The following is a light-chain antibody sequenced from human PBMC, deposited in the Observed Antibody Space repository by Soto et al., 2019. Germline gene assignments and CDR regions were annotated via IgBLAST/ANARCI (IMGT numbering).Light chain of an antibody. J-gene: IGKJ1*01. CDR2: VAS. V-gene: IGKV3-20*01. CDR3: QQYGSSPWT. Sequence: EIVLTQSPGTLSLSPGERATLSCRASQSVSSSYLAWYQQQPGQAPRLLIYVASSRAPGIPDRFSGSGSGTDFTLTISRLEPEDFAVYYCQQYGSSPWTFGQGTKVEIK. CDR1: QSVSSSY.